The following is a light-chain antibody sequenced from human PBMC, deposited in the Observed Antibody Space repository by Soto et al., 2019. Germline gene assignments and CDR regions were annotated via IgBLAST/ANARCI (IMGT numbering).Light chain of an antibody. J-gene: IGLJ2*01. Sequence: QAVVTQPPSVSGAPGQRVTISCTGSSSNIGAGYDVHWYQQLPGTAPKLLIYGNSNRPSGVPDRFSSSKSGTSASLAITGLQAEDEADYYCQSYDSSLSGNVVFGGGTKVTVL. V-gene: IGLV1-40*01. CDR3: QSYDSSLSGNVV. CDR1: SSNIGAGYD. CDR2: GNS.